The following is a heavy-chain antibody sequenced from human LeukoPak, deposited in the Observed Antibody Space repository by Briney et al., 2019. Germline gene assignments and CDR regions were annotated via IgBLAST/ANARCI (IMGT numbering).Heavy chain of an antibody. Sequence: GGSLRLSCAASGFTFSSYEMNWVRQAPGKGLEWVSYISSSGSTIYYEDSVKGRFTISRDNAKNSLYLQMNSLRAEDTAVYYCARESSSWDLAAFDYWGQGTLVTVSS. CDR2: ISSSGSTI. D-gene: IGHD6-13*01. J-gene: IGHJ4*02. CDR3: ARESSSWDLAAFDY. CDR1: GFTFSSYE. V-gene: IGHV3-48*03.